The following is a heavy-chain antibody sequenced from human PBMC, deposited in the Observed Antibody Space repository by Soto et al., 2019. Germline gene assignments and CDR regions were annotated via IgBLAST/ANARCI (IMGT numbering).Heavy chain of an antibody. CDR1: GFTFSSYW. J-gene: IGHJ6*02. V-gene: IGHV3-74*01. CDR3: ARGEVRGVIKSHYYYYGMDV. Sequence: GGSLRLSCAASGFTFSSYWMHWVRQAPGKGLVWVSRINSDGSSTSYADSVKGRFTISRDNAKNTLYLQMNSLRAEDTAVYYCARGEVRGVIKSHYYYYGMDVWGQGTTVTVSS. CDR2: INSDGSST. D-gene: IGHD3-10*01.